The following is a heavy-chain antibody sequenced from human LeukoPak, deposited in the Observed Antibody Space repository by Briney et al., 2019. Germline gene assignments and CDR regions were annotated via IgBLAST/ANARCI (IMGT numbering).Heavy chain of an antibody. CDR2: IYPGDSDT. J-gene: IGHJ3*02. CDR1: GYSFSSYW. D-gene: IGHD6-19*01. V-gene: IGHV5-51*01. Sequence: GESLKISCKGPGYSFSSYWIGWVRQTPGKSLDWMGIIYPGDSDTRNNPSFQGQVTISADKSMSTAYLQRSSLQASDPSMDYCARMGGGSSGRSRQGGGFDIWGQGTLVTVSS. CDR3: ARMGGGSSGRSRQGGGFDI.